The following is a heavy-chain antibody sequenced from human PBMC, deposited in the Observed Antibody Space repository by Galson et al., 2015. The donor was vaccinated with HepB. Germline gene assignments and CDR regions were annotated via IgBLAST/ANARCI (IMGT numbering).Heavy chain of an antibody. CDR2: INTAGDT. CDR3: ARSIVGATHYYYYYYMDV. CDR1: GFTFSSYD. V-gene: IGHV3-13*01. Sequence: SLRLSCAASGFTFSSYDMHWVRQATGKGLEWVSAINTAGDTYYPGSVKGRFTISRENAKNSLYLQMNSLRAGDTAVYYCARSIVGATHYYYYYYMDVWGKGTTVTVSS. J-gene: IGHJ6*03. D-gene: IGHD1-26*01.